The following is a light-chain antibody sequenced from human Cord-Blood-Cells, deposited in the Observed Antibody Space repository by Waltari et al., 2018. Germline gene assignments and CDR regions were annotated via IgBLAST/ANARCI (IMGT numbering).Light chain of an antibody. Sequence: DIQITQSPSSVSASVGARVTITRRASLGIRSWLAWYQQKPGKAPKLLIYAASSLQSGVPSRFSGSGSGTDCTRTISSLQPEDFATYYCQQANSFPLTFGGGTKVEIK. V-gene: IGKV1D-12*01. CDR1: LGIRSW. CDR3: QQANSFPLT. J-gene: IGKJ4*01. CDR2: AAS.